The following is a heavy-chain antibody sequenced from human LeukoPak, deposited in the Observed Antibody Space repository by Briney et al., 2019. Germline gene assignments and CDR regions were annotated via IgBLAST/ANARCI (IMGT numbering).Heavy chain of an antibody. J-gene: IGHJ4*02. CDR1: GYTFTGYY. Sequence: ASVKVSCTASGYTFTGYYMHWGGQAPGQGVEWMGRINLNSGGTTSAQKFQARVTTTRDTTIRTAYMELSRLRSADTAVYYCARDTAMVYFDYWGQGNLVTVSS. CDR2: INLNSGGT. V-gene: IGHV1-2*06. CDR3: ARDTAMVYFDY. D-gene: IGHD5-18*01.